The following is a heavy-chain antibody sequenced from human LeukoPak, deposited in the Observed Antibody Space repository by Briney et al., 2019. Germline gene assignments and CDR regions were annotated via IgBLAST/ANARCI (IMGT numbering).Heavy chain of an antibody. J-gene: IGHJ6*03. CDR1: GYTFTSYD. D-gene: IGHD1-26*01. V-gene: IGHV1-8*03. Sequence: ASVTVSCKASGYTFTSYDINWVRQATGQGLEWMGWMNPNSGNTGYAQKFQGRVTITRNTSISTAYMELSSLRSEDTAVYYCAREGSVGATYYYYYYMDVWGKGTTVTVSS. CDR3: AREGSVGATYYYYYYMDV. CDR2: MNPNSGNT.